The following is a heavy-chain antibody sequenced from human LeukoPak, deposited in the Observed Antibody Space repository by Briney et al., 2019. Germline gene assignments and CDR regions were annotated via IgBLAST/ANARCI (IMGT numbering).Heavy chain of an antibody. Sequence: PSETLSLTCTVSGGSIRSSYYYWGWIRQPPGKGLEWIGSIYDSGSTYYNPSLKSRVTISVDTSKNQFSLKLSSVTAADTAVYYCARQIAAAGGDYWGQGTLVTVSS. D-gene: IGHD6-13*01. J-gene: IGHJ4*02. V-gene: IGHV4-39*01. CDR1: GGSIRSSYYY. CDR3: ARQIAAAGGDY. CDR2: IYDSGST.